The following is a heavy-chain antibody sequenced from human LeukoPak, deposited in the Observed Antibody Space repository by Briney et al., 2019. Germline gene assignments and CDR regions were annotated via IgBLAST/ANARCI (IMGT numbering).Heavy chain of an antibody. D-gene: IGHD3-3*01. CDR3: ARDGYDFWSGYYSGDY. CDR2: IYTSGST. Sequence: SETLSLTCIVSGGSISSYYWSWIRQPAGKGLEWIGRIYTSGSTNYNPSLKSRVTMSVDTSKNQFSLKLSSVTAADTAVYYCARDGYDFWSGYYSGDYWSQGTLVTVSS. V-gene: IGHV4-4*07. CDR1: GGSISSYY. J-gene: IGHJ4*02.